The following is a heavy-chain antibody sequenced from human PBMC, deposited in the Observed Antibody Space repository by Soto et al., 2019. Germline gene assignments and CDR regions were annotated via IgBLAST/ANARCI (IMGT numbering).Heavy chain of an antibody. CDR2: IYWDDDK. J-gene: IGHJ4*02. D-gene: IGHD6-6*01. CDR1: GFSLTTNDVG. CDR3: AHSRYSRSSFDY. Sequence: QITLKESGPTLVKPTQTLTLTCTFSGFSLTTNDVGVGWIRQPPGKALEWLALIYWDDDKRYSPSLKSRLTITKDTSKNQVVLRMTNMDPVDTATYYCAHSRYSRSSFDYWGQGTLVTVSS. V-gene: IGHV2-5*02.